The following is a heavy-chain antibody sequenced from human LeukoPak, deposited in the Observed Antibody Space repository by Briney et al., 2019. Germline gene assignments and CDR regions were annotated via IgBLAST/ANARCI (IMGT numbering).Heavy chain of an antibody. CDR1: GFTFSSYA. J-gene: IGHJ4*02. D-gene: IGHD3-22*01. CDR3: ASGNSGYFYADY. CDR2: ISGSGRST. Sequence: GGSLRLSCAASGFTFSSYAVTWVRQAPGKGLEWVSAISGSGRSTYYADSVKGRFTISRDNSKNTLYLQMNSLRAEDTAVYYCASGNSGYFYADYWGQGALVTVSS. V-gene: IGHV3-23*01.